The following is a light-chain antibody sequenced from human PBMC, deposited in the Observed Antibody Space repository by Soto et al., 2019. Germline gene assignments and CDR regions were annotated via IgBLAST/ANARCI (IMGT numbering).Light chain of an antibody. CDR2: DAS. Sequence: EIVLTQSPATLSLSPGERATLSCRASQCVSSYLAWYQQKPGQAPRILIYDASNRATGIPARVSGRGSGTEFTLTISSLEPEDFAVYYCQQSSNGLTCGGGTKVEIK. CDR1: QCVSSY. V-gene: IGKV3-11*01. CDR3: QQSSNGLT. J-gene: IGKJ4*02.